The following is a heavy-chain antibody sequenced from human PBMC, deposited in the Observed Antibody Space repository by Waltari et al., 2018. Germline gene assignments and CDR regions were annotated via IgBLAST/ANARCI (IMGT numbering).Heavy chain of an antibody. V-gene: IGHV4-4*02. CDR1: GGSISRTHW. D-gene: IGHD7-27*01. J-gene: IGHJ5*02. CDR3: ATSLGPGGFDTNYFDP. Sequence: HVQLQESGPGVVKPSGTLSLTCAVPGGSISRTHWWSWVRQPPGKGLEWIGEISHSGTTNDNPSLQSRVIISLDKPKNQFSLTLRSVTAADTALYYCATSLGPGGFDTNYFDPWGRGILVTVSS. CDR2: ISHSGTT.